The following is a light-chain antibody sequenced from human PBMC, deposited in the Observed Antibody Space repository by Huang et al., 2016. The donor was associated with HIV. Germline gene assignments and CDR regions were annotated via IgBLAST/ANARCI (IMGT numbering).Light chain of an antibody. V-gene: IGKV1-27*01. CDR1: QDICNF. CDR3: QRYDSAPRA. J-gene: IGKJ1*01. Sequence: DIQMTQSPSSLSASPGVRVILSCRANQDICNFLAWYKHKPGGFPRLLIYGASTLQSGVPSRFSGRESGTDFTLTITSFQPDDVATYYCQRYDSAPRAFGQGTKVEI. CDR2: GAS.